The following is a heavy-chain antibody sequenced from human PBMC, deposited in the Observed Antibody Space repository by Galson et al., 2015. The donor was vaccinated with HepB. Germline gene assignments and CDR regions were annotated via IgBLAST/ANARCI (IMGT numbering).Heavy chain of an antibody. D-gene: IGHD3-22*01. Sequence: ETLSLTCAVYGGSFSGYYWSWIRQPPGKGLEWIGEINHSGSTNYNPSLKSRVTISVDTSKNQFSLKLNSVTAADTAVYYCARGSPYNSSGYLNYWGQGTLVTVSS. J-gene: IGHJ4*02. CDR3: ARGSPYNSSGYLNY. CDR2: INHSGST. CDR1: GGSFSGYY. V-gene: IGHV4-34*01.